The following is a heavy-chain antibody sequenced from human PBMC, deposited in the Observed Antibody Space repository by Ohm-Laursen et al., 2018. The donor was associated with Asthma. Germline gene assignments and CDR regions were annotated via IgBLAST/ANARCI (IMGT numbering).Heavy chain of an antibody. D-gene: IGHD3-16*01. J-gene: IGHJ3*02. CDR1: GFTFSSNA. CDR2: ISYVGSTK. V-gene: IGHV3-30*04. CDR3: AKDWGVPHYAFDI. Sequence: RSLRLSCAASGFTFSSNAMHWVRQAPGKGLEWVAFISYVGSTKYYADSVQGRFTISRDNSKDTLYLQMNSLRADDTAVYYCAKDWGVPHYAFDIWGQGSLVTVSS.